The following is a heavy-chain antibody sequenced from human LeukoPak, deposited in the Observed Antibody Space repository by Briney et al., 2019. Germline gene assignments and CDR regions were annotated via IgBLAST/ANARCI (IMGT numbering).Heavy chain of an antibody. J-gene: IGHJ3*02. CDR2: INTNTGNP. CDR3: ARRAGIQQLYAFAI. V-gene: IGHV7-4-1*02. CDR1: GYTFTSYA. Sequence: GASVKVSCKASGYTFTSYAMNRVRQAPGQGLEWMGWINTNTGNPTYAQGFTGRFVFSLATSISTAYLQISGLKAEDTAVYYSARRAGIQQLYAFAIWGQGTMVTVSS. D-gene: IGHD6-13*01.